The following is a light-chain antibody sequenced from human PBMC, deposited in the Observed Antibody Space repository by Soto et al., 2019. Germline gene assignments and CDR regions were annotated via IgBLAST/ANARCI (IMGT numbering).Light chain of an antibody. J-gene: IGKJ2*01. V-gene: IGKV3-11*01. CDR3: QQRSYWPGT. Sequence: EIVLTQSPATLSLSPGERATLSCRASQSASNFLAWYQQKPGQAPRVIIYDASTRATGIPARFSGSGSGTDFTLTISSLEPEDFAVYYCQQRSYWPGTFGQGTKLEIK. CDR2: DAS. CDR1: QSASNF.